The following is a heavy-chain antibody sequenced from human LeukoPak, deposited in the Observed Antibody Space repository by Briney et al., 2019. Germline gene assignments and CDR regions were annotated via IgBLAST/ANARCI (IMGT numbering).Heavy chain of an antibody. CDR1: GYTFTSYD. D-gene: IGHD3-22*01. V-gene: IGHV1-8*01. CDR2: MNPNSGNT. J-gene: IGHJ1*01. CDR3: ATDSSGYYYPEYFQH. Sequence: ASVKVSCKASGYTFTSYDINWVRQATGQGLEWMGWMNPNSGNTGYAQKFQGRVTITADESTSTAYMELSSLRSEDTAVYYCATDSSGYYYPEYFQHWGQGTLVTVYS.